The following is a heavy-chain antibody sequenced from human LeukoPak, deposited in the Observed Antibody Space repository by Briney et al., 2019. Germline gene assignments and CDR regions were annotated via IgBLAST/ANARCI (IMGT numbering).Heavy chain of an antibody. J-gene: IGHJ4*02. D-gene: IGHD3-22*01. Sequence: GGSLRLFCAASGFTFSSYAMSWVRQAPGKGLEWVSSITSSGAATYYADSVKGRFTISRDNSDNTLYLQMNSLRAEDTAVYYCAKDRPNYYGSNGHYYKLNGDCWGQGTLVTVSS. CDR2: ITSSGAAT. CDR3: AKDRPNYYGSNGHYYKLNGDC. V-gene: IGHV3-23*01. CDR1: GFTFSSYA.